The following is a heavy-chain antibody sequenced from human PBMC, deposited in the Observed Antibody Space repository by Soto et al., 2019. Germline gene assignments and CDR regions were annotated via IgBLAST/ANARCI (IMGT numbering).Heavy chain of an antibody. Sequence: GASVKVSCKASGYTFTSYGISWVRQAPGQGLEWMGWISAYNGNTNYAQKLQGRVTMTTDTSTSTAYMELRSLRSDDTAVYYCARSEYSSGWYDYYYYYYGMDVWGQGTTVTVSS. CDR2: ISAYNGNT. CDR1: GYTFTSYG. V-gene: IGHV1-18*01. J-gene: IGHJ6*02. D-gene: IGHD6-19*01. CDR3: ARSEYSSGWYDYYYYYYGMDV.